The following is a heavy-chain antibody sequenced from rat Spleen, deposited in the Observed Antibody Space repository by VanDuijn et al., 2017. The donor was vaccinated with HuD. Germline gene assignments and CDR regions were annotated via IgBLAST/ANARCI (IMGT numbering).Heavy chain of an antibody. CDR2: INYSGST. V-gene: IGHV3-1*01. CDR1: GYSITSSY. CDR3: ARYNSGFDN. D-gene: IGHD4-3*01. J-gene: IGHJ2*01. Sequence: EVQLQESGPGLVKPSQSLSLTCSVTGYSITSSYRWNWIRKFPGNKMEWIGHINYSGSTSYNPSLKSRISITRDTSKNQFFLQLNSVTTEDTATYYCARYNSGFDNWGQGVMVTVSS.